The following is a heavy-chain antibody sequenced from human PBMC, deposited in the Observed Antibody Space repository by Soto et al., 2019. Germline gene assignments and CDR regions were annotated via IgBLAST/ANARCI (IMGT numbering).Heavy chain of an antibody. Sequence: QVQLVESGGGVVQPGRSLRLSCAASGFTFSSYGMHWVRQAPGKGLEWVAVISYDGSNKYYADSVKGRFTISRDNSKNTLYLQMNSLRAEDTAVYYCAKDDHGEDWFDPWGQGTLVTVSS. CDR2: ISYDGSNK. V-gene: IGHV3-30*18. J-gene: IGHJ5*02. D-gene: IGHD4-17*01. CDR3: AKDDHGEDWFDP. CDR1: GFTFSSYG.